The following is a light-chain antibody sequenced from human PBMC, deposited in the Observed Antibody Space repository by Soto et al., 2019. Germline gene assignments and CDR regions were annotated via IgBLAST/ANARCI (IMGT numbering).Light chain of an antibody. J-gene: IGKJ5*01. CDR3: QQYNNWPIT. CDR1: QSVSSN. V-gene: IGKV3-15*01. CDR2: GAS. Sequence: EIVMPQSPATLSVSTGERATLSCRASQSVSSNLAWYQQKPGQAPRLLIYGASTRATGIPARFSGSGSGTEFTLTISSLQSEDFAVYYCQQYNNWPITFGQGTRLEI.